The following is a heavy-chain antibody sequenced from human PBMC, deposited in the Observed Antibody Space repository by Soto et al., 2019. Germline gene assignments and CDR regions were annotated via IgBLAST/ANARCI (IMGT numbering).Heavy chain of an antibody. J-gene: IGHJ3*02. CDR2: ISSNGGST. CDR1: GFTFSSYS. V-gene: IGHV3-64*01. D-gene: IGHD7-27*01. Sequence: GGSLRLSCAASGFTFSSYSMNWVRQAPGKVLEYVSAISSNGGSTYYANSVKGRFTISRDNSKNTLYLQMGSLRAEDMAVYYCARALGYAFDIWGQGTMVTVSS. CDR3: ARALGYAFDI.